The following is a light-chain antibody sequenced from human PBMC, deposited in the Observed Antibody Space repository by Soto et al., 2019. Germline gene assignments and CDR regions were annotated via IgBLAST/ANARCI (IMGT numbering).Light chain of an antibody. CDR2: DAV. CDR3: QQYGDSIT. Sequence: IVLTQSPGSLSLSPGERATVSCRASQTVTSSYLAWYQQRPGQAPQLLIYDAVKRATGIPDRFSGSESGRDYTLTISRLDPEDSAVYYCQQYGDSITFGGGTKVEIK. CDR1: QTVTSSY. J-gene: IGKJ4*01. V-gene: IGKV3-20*01.